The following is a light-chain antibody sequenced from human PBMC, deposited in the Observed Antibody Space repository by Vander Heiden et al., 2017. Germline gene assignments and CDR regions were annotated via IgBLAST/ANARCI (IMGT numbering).Light chain of an antibody. V-gene: IGKV4-1*01. CDR1: QSVLYSSNNKNY. Sequence: DIVMTQSPDSLAASLGERATINCKSSQSVLYSSNNKNYLAWYQQKPGQPPKLLIYWASNRESGVPDRFSGGGSGTDFTLTISSLQAEDVAVYYCQQYYSTPLTFGGGTKVEIK. J-gene: IGKJ4*01. CDR2: WAS. CDR3: QQYYSTPLT.